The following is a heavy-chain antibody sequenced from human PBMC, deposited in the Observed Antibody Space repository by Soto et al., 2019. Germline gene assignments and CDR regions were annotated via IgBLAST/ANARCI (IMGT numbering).Heavy chain of an antibody. J-gene: IGHJ4*02. V-gene: IGHV1-69*14. Sequence: QVQLVQSGAEVKKPGSSVKVSCKASGGTFSSYTFSWVRQAPGQGLEWMGGIIPISGSANYVQRFQGRVTITADISTSRVYMEVSSLTSEVTAVYYCARVRRFLESLPSWGQGTLVTVSS. CDR3: ARVRRFLESLPS. CDR1: GGTFSSYT. CDR2: IIPISGSA. D-gene: IGHD3-3*01.